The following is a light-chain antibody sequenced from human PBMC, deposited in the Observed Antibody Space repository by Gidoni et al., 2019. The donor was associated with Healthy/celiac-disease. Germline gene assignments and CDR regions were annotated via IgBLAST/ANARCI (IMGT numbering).Light chain of an antibody. Sequence: EIVMTHPPASLSVSPGERATRSCRARQSVSSYLAWYQQQPGQAPNLLIYGASTRATGIPARFSGSGSGTEFTLTISSLQSEDFSGYYCQQYNNWPPIRFGAGTKVDIK. V-gene: IGKV3-15*01. CDR1: QSVSSY. J-gene: IGKJ3*01. CDR3: QQYNNWPPIR. CDR2: GAS.